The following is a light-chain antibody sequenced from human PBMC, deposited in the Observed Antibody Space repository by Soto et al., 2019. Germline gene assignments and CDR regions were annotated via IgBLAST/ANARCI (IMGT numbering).Light chain of an antibody. CDR2: GAS. CDR3: QQYGSSGT. V-gene: IGKV3-20*01. J-gene: IGKJ1*01. Sequence: EIVLTQSPGPLSLSPGERATLSCRASQSVSTNYLAWYQQKPGQAPRLLIYGASNGATCIPDRFSGSGSRTDFTLTISRLEPEDFAVYYCQQYGSSGTCGQGTKVDI. CDR1: QSVSTNY.